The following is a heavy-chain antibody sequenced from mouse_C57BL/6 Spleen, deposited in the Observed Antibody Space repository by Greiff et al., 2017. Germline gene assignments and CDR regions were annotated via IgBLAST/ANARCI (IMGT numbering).Heavy chain of an antibody. V-gene: IGHV1-69*01. CDR1: GYTFTSYW. CDR3: ARGQDMDY. D-gene: IGHD3-2*02. J-gene: IGHJ4*01. CDR2: IDPSDSYT. Sequence: QVQLQQPGAELVMPGASVKLSCKASGYTFTSYWMHWVKQRPGQGLEWIGEIDPSDSYTNYNQKFKGKSTLTVDKSSSTAYMQLSSLTSEDSAVYYCARGQDMDYWGQGTSVTVSS.